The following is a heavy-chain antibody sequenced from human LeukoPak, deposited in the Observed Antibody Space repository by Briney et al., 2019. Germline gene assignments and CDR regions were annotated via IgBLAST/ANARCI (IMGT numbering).Heavy chain of an antibody. D-gene: IGHD1-1*01. Sequence: SETLSLTCGVYGGSFSGYWSWIRQPPGKRLEWIGYIFHNGIANYNPSLKSRVTMSVDTSKNQFSLKLSSVTAADTAVYYCARDRSERYGFDIWGQGTKVTVSS. CDR3: ARDRSERYGFDI. V-gene: IGHV4-59*01. J-gene: IGHJ3*02. CDR1: GGSFSGY. CDR2: IFHNGIA.